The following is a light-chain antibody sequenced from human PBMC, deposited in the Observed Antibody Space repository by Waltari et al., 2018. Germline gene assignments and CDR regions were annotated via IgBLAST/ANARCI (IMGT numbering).Light chain of an antibody. V-gene: IGLV2-23*01. CDR1: SSDVGSYKL. Sequence: QSALTQPASVSGSPGQSFTISCTGTSSDVGSYKLVSWYQQHPGQAPRLRISADSNRPSGSSNRFSGYKSGHAASLTISGLQAEDEAAYYCCSYAGSSTVKFGEGTYLTVL. CDR3: CSYAGSSTVK. J-gene: IGLJ2*01. CDR2: ADS.